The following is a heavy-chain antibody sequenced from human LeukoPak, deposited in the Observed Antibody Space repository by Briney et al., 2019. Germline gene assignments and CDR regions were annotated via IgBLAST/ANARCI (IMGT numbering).Heavy chain of an antibody. Sequence: GGSLRLSCAASGFTFSSYWMSWVRQAPGKGLEWVANIKQDGSVKYYVDSVKGRFTISRDNAKNSLYLQMNSLRAEDTAVYYCAKADTATIYYYYYGMDVWGQGTTVTVSS. CDR2: IKQDGSVK. V-gene: IGHV3-7*03. CDR1: GFTFSSYW. D-gene: IGHD5-18*01. J-gene: IGHJ6*02. CDR3: AKADTATIYYYYYGMDV.